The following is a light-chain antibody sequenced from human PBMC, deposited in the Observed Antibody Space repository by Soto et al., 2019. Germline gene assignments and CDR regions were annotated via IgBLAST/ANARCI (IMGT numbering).Light chain of an antibody. CDR1: NIGSRS. CDR2: DDG. V-gene: IGLV3-21*02. CDR3: QVWYSISDHVV. J-gene: IGLJ3*02. Sequence: SYELSQPPSVTVAPGQTATITCAGNNIGSRSVHWFQQKPGQAPLLVVYDDGDRPSGIPERFSGSNSGNTATLTISRGEAGDEADYYCQVWYSISDHVVFGGGTKVTVL.